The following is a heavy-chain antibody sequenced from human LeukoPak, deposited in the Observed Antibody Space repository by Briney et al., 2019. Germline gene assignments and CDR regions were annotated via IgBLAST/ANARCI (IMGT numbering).Heavy chain of an antibody. CDR2: INPNSGGT. CDR1: GYTFTSYY. J-gene: IGHJ4*02. V-gene: IGHV1-2*02. Sequence: ASVKVSCKASGYTFTSYYMHWVRQAPGQGLEWMGWINPNSGGTNYAQKFQGRVTMTRDTSISTAYMELSRLRSDDTAVYYCAAERGPYGDYDYWGQGTLVTASS. CDR3: AAERGPYGDYDY. D-gene: IGHD4-17*01.